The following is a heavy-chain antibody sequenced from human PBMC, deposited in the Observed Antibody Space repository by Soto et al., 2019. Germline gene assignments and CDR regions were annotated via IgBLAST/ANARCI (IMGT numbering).Heavy chain of an antibody. CDR1: GFTFSSYA. Sequence: PGGSLRLPCAASGFTFSSYAMHWVRQAPGKGLEWVAVISYDGSNKYYADSVKGRFTISRDNSKNTLYLQMNSLRAEDTAVYYCARVPSSSGRAHFDYWGQGTLVTVSS. CDR3: ARVPSSSGRAHFDY. CDR2: ISYDGSNK. D-gene: IGHD2-15*01. V-gene: IGHV3-30-3*01. J-gene: IGHJ4*02.